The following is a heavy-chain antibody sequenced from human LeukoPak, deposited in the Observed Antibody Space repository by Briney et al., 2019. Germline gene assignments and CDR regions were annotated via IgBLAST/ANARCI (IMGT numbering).Heavy chain of an antibody. CDR2: INPNSGGT. Sequence: ASVKVSCKASGYTFTGYYMHWVRQAPGQGLEWMGWINPNSGGTNYAQKFQGRVTMTRDTSISTAYMELSRLRSDDTAVYYCARDQSKEQQLVLVWFDPWGQGTLVTVSS. CDR1: GYTFTGYY. D-gene: IGHD6-13*01. CDR3: ARDQSKEQQLVLVWFDP. J-gene: IGHJ5*02. V-gene: IGHV1-2*02.